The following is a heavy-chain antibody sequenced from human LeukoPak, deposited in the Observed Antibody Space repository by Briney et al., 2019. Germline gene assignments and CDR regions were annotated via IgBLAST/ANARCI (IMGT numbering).Heavy chain of an antibody. Sequence: SETLSLTCIVSGGSINNYYWNWIRQPAGQGLEWIGRIYTSGSTNYNPSLKSRVTMSVDTSKNQFSLKLSSVTAADTAVYYCARGERYDFHFDYWGQGTLVTVSS. CDR1: GGSINNYY. CDR2: IYTSGST. CDR3: ARGERYDFHFDY. D-gene: IGHD3-3*01. J-gene: IGHJ4*02. V-gene: IGHV4-4*07.